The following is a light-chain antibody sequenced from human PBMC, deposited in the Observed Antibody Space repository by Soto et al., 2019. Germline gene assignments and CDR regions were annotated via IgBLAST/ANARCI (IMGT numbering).Light chain of an antibody. V-gene: IGLV2-23*01. J-gene: IGLJ3*02. CDR1: SSDIGNYNL. Sequence: QSALTQPASVSGSPGQSITLSCTGTSSDIGNYNLVSWYQQHPGKVPKLILYEGTTRPSGVSNRISGSKSGNTASLTISGLQAEYEADYYCCSDAGRTSVVFGGGT. CDR2: EGT. CDR3: CSDAGRTSVV.